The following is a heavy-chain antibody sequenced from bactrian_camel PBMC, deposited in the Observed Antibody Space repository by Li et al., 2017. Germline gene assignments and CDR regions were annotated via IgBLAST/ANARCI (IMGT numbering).Heavy chain of an antibody. Sequence: VQLVESGGGSVQHGGSLRLSCSASMFTYSRLCMAWFRRTPGKEREVVASLDSDGTTEYADSVKGRFTISRDNAKNTLSLQMNSLKAEDTAMYYCAAGGRGWSCKGIADVRYWGQGTQVTVS. V-gene: IGHV3S67*01. CDR3: AAGGRGWSCKGIADVRY. D-gene: IGHD1*01. CDR1: MFTYSRLC. CDR2: LDSDGTT. J-gene: IGHJ6*01.